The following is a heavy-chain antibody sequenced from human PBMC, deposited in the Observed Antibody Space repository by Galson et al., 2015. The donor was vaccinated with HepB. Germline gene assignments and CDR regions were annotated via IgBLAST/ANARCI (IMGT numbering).Heavy chain of an antibody. Sequence: SLRLSCAASGFTFSSYAMHWVRQAPGKGLEWVAVISYDGSNKYYADSVKGRFTISRDNSKNTLYLQMNSLRAEDTAVYYCARDRSDGDSSGYYIPDRPPYYYYGMDVWGQGTTVTVSS. CDR2: ISYDGSNK. CDR3: ARDRSDGDSSGYYIPDRPPYYYYGMDV. CDR1: GFTFSSYA. V-gene: IGHV3-30*04. D-gene: IGHD3-22*01. J-gene: IGHJ6*02.